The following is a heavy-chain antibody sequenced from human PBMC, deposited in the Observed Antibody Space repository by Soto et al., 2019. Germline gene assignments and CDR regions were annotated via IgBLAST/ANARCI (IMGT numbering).Heavy chain of an antibody. CDR1: GGSISSDYYY. CDR2: IYYSGRT. Sequence: SSETLSLTCTVSGGSISSDYYYWSWIRQPPGKGLEWIGYIYYSGRTAYNPSLKSRIIISIDTSKNQFSLSLNSLNAADTAVYYCAGELSNSPEYFDFWGLGTLVTVSS. D-gene: IGHD6-6*01. J-gene: IGHJ4*02. CDR3: AGELSNSPEYFDF. V-gene: IGHV4-30-4*01.